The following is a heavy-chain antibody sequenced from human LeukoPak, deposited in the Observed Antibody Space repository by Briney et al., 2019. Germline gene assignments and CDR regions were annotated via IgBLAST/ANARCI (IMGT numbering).Heavy chain of an antibody. D-gene: IGHD1-26*01. Sequence: ASVKVSCKASGYTFTSYYMHWVRQAPGQGLEWMRIINPSGGSTSYAQKFQGRVTMTRNTSISTAYMELSSLRSEDTAVYYCARAQYSGSENYWGQGTLVTVSS. CDR1: GYTFTSYY. CDR3: ARAQYSGSENY. CDR2: INPSGGST. V-gene: IGHV1-46*01. J-gene: IGHJ4*02.